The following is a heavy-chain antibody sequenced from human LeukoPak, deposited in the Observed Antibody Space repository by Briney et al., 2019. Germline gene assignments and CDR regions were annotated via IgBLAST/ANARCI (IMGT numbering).Heavy chain of an antibody. CDR3: AKTPETHYYDFSGYYYYFDY. CDR2: IGGSGGGT. CDR1: GFTFTNYA. J-gene: IGHJ4*02. D-gene: IGHD3-22*01. Sequence: PGGSLRLSCAASGFTFTNYAMSWVCQAPGKGLEWVSAIGGSGGGTYYADSVKGRFTISRDNSKNTLYLQMTGLRAEDTAIYYCAKTPETHYYDFSGYYYYFDYWGQGTLVTVSS. V-gene: IGHV3-23*01.